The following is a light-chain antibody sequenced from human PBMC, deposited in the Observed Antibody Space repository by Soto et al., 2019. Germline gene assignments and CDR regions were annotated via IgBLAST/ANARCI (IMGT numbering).Light chain of an antibody. J-gene: IGKJ4*01. CDR3: LQYNSAPHT. V-gene: IGKV1-27*01. Sequence: DIQMTQSPSSLSASVGDRVTITCRASQGIRNYLAWYQQKTGKVSKLLIYDASRLQSGVPSRFSGSASGTDFTLTISSLQPEDVATYYCLQYNSAPHTFGGGTKVDIK. CDR1: QGIRNY. CDR2: DAS.